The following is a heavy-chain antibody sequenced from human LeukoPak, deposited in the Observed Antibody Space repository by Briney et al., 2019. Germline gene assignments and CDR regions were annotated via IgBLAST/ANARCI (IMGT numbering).Heavy chain of an antibody. Sequence: PSETLSLTCTVSGGSIDSSNYYWGWIRQPPGKGLEWIGSIFYSGSTYYNPSLETRVTMSVDTSKNQFSLKLTSVTAADTAVYYCARHGKGSGWPRVDYWGQGTLLTVSS. CDR3: ARHGKGSGWPRVDY. CDR2: IFYSGST. CDR1: GGSIDSSNYY. D-gene: IGHD6-19*01. V-gene: IGHV4-39*01. J-gene: IGHJ4*02.